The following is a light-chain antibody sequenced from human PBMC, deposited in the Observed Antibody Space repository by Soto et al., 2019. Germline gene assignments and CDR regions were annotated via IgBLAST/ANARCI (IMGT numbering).Light chain of an antibody. CDR2: GAS. Sequence: EIVLTQSPGTLSLSPGERATLSCRASQSVSSSYLAWYQQKSGQAPRLLIYGASSRATGIPDRISGSGSGTDFTLTISRLEPEDFAVYYCQQYGTSPWTFXQGTKVDIK. J-gene: IGKJ1*01. V-gene: IGKV3-20*01. CDR1: QSVSSSY. CDR3: QQYGTSPWT.